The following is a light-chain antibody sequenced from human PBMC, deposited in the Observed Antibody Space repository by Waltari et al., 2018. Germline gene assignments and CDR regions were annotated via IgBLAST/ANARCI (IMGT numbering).Light chain of an antibody. CDR3: QQSYSSRS. Sequence: DIQMTQSPSSLSASVGDRVTVTCRAGRRIRPSLNWNQQKPGKAPTPLIFGASTLHSGVPSRFNGSGSGTDFTLTISNLQPEDFATYYCQQSYSSRSFGQGTKLEIK. CDR1: RRIRPS. V-gene: IGKV1-39*01. J-gene: IGKJ2*03. CDR2: GAS.